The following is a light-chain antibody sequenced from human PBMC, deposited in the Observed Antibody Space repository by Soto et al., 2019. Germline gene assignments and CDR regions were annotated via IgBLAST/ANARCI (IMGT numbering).Light chain of an antibody. CDR2: DVT. CDR1: NSDVGAYMF. CDR3: CSYAGSYTWV. V-gene: IGLV2-11*01. Sequence: QSALTQPRSVSGSPGQSVTISCTGSNSDVGAYMFVSWLQHNPGEAPKVMIYDVTQRPSGVPDRFSGTKSGNTASLTISGLQAEDEADYYCCSYAGSYTWVFGSGTKVTVL. J-gene: IGLJ1*01.